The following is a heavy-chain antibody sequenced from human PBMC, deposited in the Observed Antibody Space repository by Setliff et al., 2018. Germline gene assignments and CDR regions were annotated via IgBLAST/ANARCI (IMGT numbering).Heavy chain of an antibody. CDR2: IYTSGST. Sequence: SETLSLTCTVSGGSISSYYWSWIRQPPGKGLEWIGYIYTSGSTNYNPSLKSRVTISVDTSKNQFSLKLSSVTAADTAVYYCARGGWIQLFDYWGLGTQVTVSS. V-gene: IGHV4-4*08. D-gene: IGHD5-18*01. J-gene: IGHJ4*02. CDR1: GGSISSYY. CDR3: ARGGWIQLFDY.